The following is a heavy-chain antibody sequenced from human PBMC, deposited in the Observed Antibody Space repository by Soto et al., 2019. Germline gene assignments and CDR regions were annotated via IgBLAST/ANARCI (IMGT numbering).Heavy chain of an antibody. J-gene: IGHJ4*02. CDR2: ISAYSGKT. Sequence: QVQLVQSGAEVRKPGASVKVSCKTSGYTFTHYGISGVRQAPGQGLEWVGWISAYSGKTHYAQKVQGKVTMTTDTSTSTAYLEVRSLRSDDTAVYFCARDPYLGDHQYWGQGTLVTVSS. CDR3: ARDPYLGDHQY. CDR1: GYTFTHYG. D-gene: IGHD3-16*01. V-gene: IGHV1-18*01.